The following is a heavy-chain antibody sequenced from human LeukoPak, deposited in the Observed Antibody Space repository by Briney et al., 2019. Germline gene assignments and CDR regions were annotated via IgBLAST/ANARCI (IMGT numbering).Heavy chain of an antibody. CDR3: ARSSCSGGSCYYFDY. D-gene: IGHD2-15*01. CDR2: ISSSSSYI. Sequence: GESLRLSCAASGFTFSSYSMNWVRQAPGKGLEWVSSISSSSSYIYYADSVKGRFTISRDNAKNSLYLQMNSLRAEDTAVYYCARSSCSGGSCYYFDYWGQGTLVTVSS. J-gene: IGHJ4*02. V-gene: IGHV3-21*01. CDR1: GFTFSSYS.